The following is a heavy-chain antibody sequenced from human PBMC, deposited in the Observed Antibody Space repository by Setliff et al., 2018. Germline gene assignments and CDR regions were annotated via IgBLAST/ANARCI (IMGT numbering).Heavy chain of an antibody. CDR3: ARFCGGGSCPDY. V-gene: IGHV4-59*11. Sequence: PSETLSLTCSVSGGSLTSPYWTWIRQPPGKGLEWIGVISYIERPHYNPSLQSRVTIAMETSNNQVSLTLTSVTAVDSAMYYCARFCGGGSCPDYWGQGTLVTVSS. CDR2: ISYIERP. J-gene: IGHJ4*02. CDR1: GGSLTSPY. D-gene: IGHD2-15*01.